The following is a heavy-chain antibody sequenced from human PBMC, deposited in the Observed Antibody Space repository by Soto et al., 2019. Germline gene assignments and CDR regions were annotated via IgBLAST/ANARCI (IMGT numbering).Heavy chain of an antibody. D-gene: IGHD3-10*01. CDR3: ARESAGSHKNNWFDP. CDR1: GGSISSYY. CDR2: IYYSGST. V-gene: IGHV4-59*01. J-gene: IGHJ5*02. Sequence: SETLSLTCTVSGGSISSYYWSWIRQPPGKGLEWIGYIYYSGSTYYNPSLKSRVTMSVDTSRNQLLLQLNSVTAADTAVYYCARESAGSHKNNWFDPWGQGTLVTVSS.